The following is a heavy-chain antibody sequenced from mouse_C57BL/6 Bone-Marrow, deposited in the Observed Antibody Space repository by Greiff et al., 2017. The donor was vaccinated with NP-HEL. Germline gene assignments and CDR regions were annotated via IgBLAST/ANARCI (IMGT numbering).Heavy chain of an antibody. V-gene: IGHV7-3*01. D-gene: IGHD2-4*01. CDR3: ARSYYDYAFDY. CDR1: GFTFTDYY. CDR2: IRNKANGYTT. Sequence: EVKVEESGGGLVQPGGSLSLSCAASGFTFTDYYMSWVRQPPGKALEWLGFIRNKANGYTTEYSASVKGRFTISRDNSQSILYLQMNALRAEDSATYYCARSYYDYAFDYWGQGTTLTVSS. J-gene: IGHJ2*01.